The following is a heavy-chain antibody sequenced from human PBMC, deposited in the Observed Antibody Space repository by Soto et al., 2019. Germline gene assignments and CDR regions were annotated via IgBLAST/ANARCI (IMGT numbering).Heavy chain of an antibody. CDR3: AKGVSYLYYYGMDV. J-gene: IGHJ6*02. CDR2: ISYDGSNK. V-gene: IGHV3-30*18. CDR1: GFTFSSYG. Sequence: PGGSLRLSCAASGFTFSSYGMHWVRQAPGKGLEWVAVISYDGSNKYYADSVKGRLTISRDNSKNTLYLQMNSLRAEDTAVYYCAKGVSYLYYYGMDVWGQGTTVTVSS.